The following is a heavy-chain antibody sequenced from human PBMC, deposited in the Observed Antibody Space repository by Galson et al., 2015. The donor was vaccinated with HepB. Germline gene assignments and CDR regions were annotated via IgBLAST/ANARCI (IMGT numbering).Heavy chain of an antibody. D-gene: IGHD6-19*01. CDR1: GGSITCYY. V-gene: IGHV4-59*08. Sequence: SETLSLTCTVSGGSITCYYWSWIRQPPGKGLECIGYTHYSGSTNYNPSLKSRVTISVDTSKNQFSLKLSSVTAADTAVYYCATHTSGWSTSFDIWGQGTMVTVSS. J-gene: IGHJ3*02. CDR3: ATHTSGWSTSFDI. CDR2: THYSGST.